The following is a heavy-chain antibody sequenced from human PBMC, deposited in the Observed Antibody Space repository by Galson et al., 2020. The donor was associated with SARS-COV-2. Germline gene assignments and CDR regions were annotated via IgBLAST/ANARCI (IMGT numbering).Heavy chain of an antibody. V-gene: IGHV5-51*01. CDR1: GYSFTKYW. D-gene: IGHD6-13*01. J-gene: IGHJ4*02. Sequence: GESLKISCKGSGYSFTKYWIGWVRQMPGKGLEWMGIIYPGDSDTRYSPSFQGQVTISADKSINTAYLQWSSLKASDTSMYYCARVDLIGYIVAAPLVATLFDSWGQGTLVTVSS. CDR3: ARVDLIGYIVAAPLVATLFDS. CDR2: IYPGDSDT.